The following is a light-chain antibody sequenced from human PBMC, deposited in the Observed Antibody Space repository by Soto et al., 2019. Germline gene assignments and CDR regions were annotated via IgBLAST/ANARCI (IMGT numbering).Light chain of an antibody. V-gene: IGLV2-11*01. CDR2: DVN. J-gene: IGLJ1*01. CDR3: CAYAGTYTYV. CDR1: SSDIGFYNF. Sequence: QSVLTQPRSVYGSPGPSVTISCTGTSSDIGFYNFVSWYQQHPDKAPHLVIYDVNKRPSGVPDRFSGSKSGNTASLTISGLKADDEADYYCCAYAGTYTYVFGIGTKLTVL.